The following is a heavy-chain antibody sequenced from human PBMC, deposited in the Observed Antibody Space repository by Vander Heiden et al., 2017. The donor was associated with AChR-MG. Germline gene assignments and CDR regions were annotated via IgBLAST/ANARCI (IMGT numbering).Heavy chain of an antibody. CDR1: GGSFSGYY. D-gene: IGHD6-6*01. CDR3: ARGRASIAARPTIDY. V-gene: IGHV4-34*01. J-gene: IGHJ4*02. Sequence: QVQLQQWGAGLLKPSETMSLSCAVYGGSFSGYYWSWIRQPPGKGLEWIGEIKHSGSTNYNPSLKSRVTISVDTSKNQFSLKLSSVTAADTAVYYCARGRASIAARPTIDYWGQGTLVTVSS. CDR2: IKHSGST.